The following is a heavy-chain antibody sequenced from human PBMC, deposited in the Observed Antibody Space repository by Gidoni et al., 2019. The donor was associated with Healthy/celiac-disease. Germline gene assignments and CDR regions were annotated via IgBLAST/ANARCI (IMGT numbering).Heavy chain of an antibody. CDR1: GLTFRSDS. CDR2: ISSSSSYI. CDR3: ARDLYGGYVTDPWYFDY. J-gene: IGHJ4*02. Sequence: EVQLVEAGGGVVKPGGSLRLSCAASGLTFRSDSMNWVRQAPGKGLAWVSSISSSSSYIYYADSLKGRFTISRDNAKNSLYLQMNSLRAEDTAVYYCARDLYGGYVTDPWYFDYWGQGTLVTVSS. V-gene: IGHV3-21*01. D-gene: IGHD5-12*01.